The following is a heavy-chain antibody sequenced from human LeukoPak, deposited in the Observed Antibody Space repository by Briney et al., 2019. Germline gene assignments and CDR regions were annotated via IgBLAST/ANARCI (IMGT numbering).Heavy chain of an antibody. J-gene: IGHJ1*01. D-gene: IGHD1-26*01. CDR3: VSQAVLGALEH. Sequence: GGSLRLSCLASGFTFSSNYMHWVRQAPGKGLEYVSAINSNGDKTYSADSVRGRFIISRDNSKNTLFLQMIILRTEDTAVYYYVSQAVLGALEHWGQGTLVTVSS. V-gene: IGHV3-64D*09. CDR1: GFTFSSNY. CDR2: INSNGDKT.